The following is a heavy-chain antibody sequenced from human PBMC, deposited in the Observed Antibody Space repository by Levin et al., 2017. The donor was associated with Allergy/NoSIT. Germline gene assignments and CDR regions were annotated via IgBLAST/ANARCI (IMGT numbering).Heavy chain of an antibody. D-gene: IGHD5-12*01. J-gene: IGHJ3*02. Sequence: SLKISCAASGFTFDDYAMHWVRQAPGKGLEWVSGISWNSGSIGYADSVKGRFTISRDNAKNSLYLQMNSLRAEDTALYYCAKGDSGYDLEGAFDIWGQGTMVTVSS. CDR1: GFTFDDYA. CDR2: ISWNSGSI. CDR3: AKGDSGYDLEGAFDI. V-gene: IGHV3-9*01.